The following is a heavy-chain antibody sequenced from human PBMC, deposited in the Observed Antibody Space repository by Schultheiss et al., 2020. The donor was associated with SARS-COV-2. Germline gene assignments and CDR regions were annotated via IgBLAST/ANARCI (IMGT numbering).Heavy chain of an antibody. CDR1: GFTFSSYE. CDR2: IYSGGST. Sequence: GGSLRLSCAASGFTFSSYEMNWVRQAPGKGLEWVSVIYSGGSTYYADSVKGRFTISRDNSKNTLYLQMNSLRAEDTAVYYCARGGRGDAFDIWGQGTMVTVAS. CDR3: ARGGRGDAFDI. D-gene: IGHD3-16*01. J-gene: IGHJ3*02. V-gene: IGHV3-66*01.